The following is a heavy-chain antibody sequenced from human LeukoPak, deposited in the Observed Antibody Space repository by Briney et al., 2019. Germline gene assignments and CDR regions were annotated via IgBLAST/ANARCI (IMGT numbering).Heavy chain of an antibody. J-gene: IGHJ5*02. V-gene: IGHV4-34*01. Sequence: PSETLSLTCAVYGGSFSGYYWSWIRQPPGKGLEWIGEINHRGSTNYNPSLKSRVTISVDTSKNQFSLKLSSVTAADTAVYYCARKHLGNWFDPWGQGTLVTVSS. CDR1: GGSFSGYY. CDR3: ARKHLGNWFDP. D-gene: IGHD3-3*02. CDR2: INHRGST.